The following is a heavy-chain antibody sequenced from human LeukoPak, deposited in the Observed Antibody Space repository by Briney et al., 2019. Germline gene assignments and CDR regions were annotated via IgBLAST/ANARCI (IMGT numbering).Heavy chain of an antibody. CDR1: GGSFSGYY. Sequence: SETLSLTCAVYGGSFSGYYWSWIRQPPGKGLEWIGEINHSGSTNYNPSLKSRVTISVDTSKNQFSLKLSSVTAADTAVYYCATGRLPDYWGQGTLVTVSS. J-gene: IGHJ4*02. V-gene: IGHV4-34*01. CDR3: ATGRLPDY. CDR2: INHSGST.